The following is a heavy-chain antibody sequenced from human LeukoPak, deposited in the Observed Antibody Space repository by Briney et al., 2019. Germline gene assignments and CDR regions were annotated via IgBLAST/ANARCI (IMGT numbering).Heavy chain of an antibody. J-gene: IGHJ4*02. Sequence: GASVKVSCKAAGYTCTIYDINWVRQATGQGLEWMGWRNPNSGNTGYAQKFQGRVTMTRNTSISTAYMELSSLRSEDTAVYYCARRKIHSGYDWVFDYWGQGTLVTVSS. CDR1: GYTCTIYD. V-gene: IGHV1-8*01. CDR2: RNPNSGNT. CDR3: ARRKIHSGYDWVFDY. D-gene: IGHD5-12*01.